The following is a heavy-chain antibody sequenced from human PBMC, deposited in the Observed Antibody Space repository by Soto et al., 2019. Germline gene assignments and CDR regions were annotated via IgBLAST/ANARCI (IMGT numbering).Heavy chain of an antibody. CDR2: ISRDGSVK. V-gene: IGHV3-30*03. J-gene: IGHJ4*02. CDR3: AGEIASGY. CDR1: GFTFSTSG. Sequence: QVQLVESGGGVVQPGTSLRLSCVASGFTFSTSGMHWVRQAPGKGLEWVADISRDGSVKYYADSVKGRFTISRDTSKNTLYLQMISLRAEDTAVYYCAGEIASGYWGQGTLVTVSS. D-gene: IGHD2-21*01.